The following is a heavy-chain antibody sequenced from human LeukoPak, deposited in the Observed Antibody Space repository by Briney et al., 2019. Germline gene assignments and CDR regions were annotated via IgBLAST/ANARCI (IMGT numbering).Heavy chain of an antibody. D-gene: IGHD4-23*01. J-gene: IGHJ4*02. Sequence: PGRSLRLSCAASGFTFSSYGMPWVRQAPGKGLEWVAVISYDGSNKYYADFVKGRFTISRDNSKNTLYLQMNSLRAEDTAVYYCARDGGNEPFDYWGQGILVTVSS. CDR1: GFTFSSYG. CDR2: ISYDGSNK. CDR3: ARDGGNEPFDY. V-gene: IGHV3-30*03.